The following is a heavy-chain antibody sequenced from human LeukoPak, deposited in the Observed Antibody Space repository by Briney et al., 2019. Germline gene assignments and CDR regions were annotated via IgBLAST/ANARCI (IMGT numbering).Heavy chain of an antibody. CDR1: GFTFSSYS. D-gene: IGHD2-8*01. CDR3: ARDSGGTAGYAIYDY. CDR2: ISSSSSYI. Sequence: GGSLRLSCAASGFTFSSYSMNWVRQAPGKGLEWVSSISSSSSYIYYADSVKGRFTISRDNAKNSLYLQMNSLRAEDTAVYYCARDSGGTAGYAIYDYWGQGTLVTVSS. V-gene: IGHV3-21*01. J-gene: IGHJ4*02.